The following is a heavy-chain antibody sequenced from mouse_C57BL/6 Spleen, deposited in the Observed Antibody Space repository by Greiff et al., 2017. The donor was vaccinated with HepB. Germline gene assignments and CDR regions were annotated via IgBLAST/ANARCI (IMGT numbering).Heavy chain of an antibody. Sequence: QVQLKQPGAELVKPGASVKLSCKASGYTFTSYWMHWVKQRPGQGLEWIGMIHPNSGSTNYNEKFKSKATLTVDKSSSTAYMQLSSLTSDDPAVYYCARWDWDEAWFAYWGQGTLVTVSA. V-gene: IGHV1-64*01. CDR3: ARWDWDEAWFAY. D-gene: IGHD4-1*01. J-gene: IGHJ3*01. CDR2: IHPNSGST. CDR1: GYTFTSYW.